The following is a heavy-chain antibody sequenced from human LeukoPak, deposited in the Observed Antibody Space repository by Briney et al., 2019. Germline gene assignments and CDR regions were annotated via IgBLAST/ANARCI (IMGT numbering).Heavy chain of an antibody. Sequence: ASVKVSCKASGYTFTSYDINWVRQATGQGLEWMGWMNPNSGNTGYAQKFQGRVTMTRNTSISTAYMELSSLRSEDTAVYYCARGSVYSSGWWTYYYYHYGMDVWGQGTTVTVSS. CDR2: MNPNSGNT. J-gene: IGHJ6*02. D-gene: IGHD6-19*01. CDR3: ARGSVYSSGWWTYYYYHYGMDV. CDR1: GYTFTSYD. V-gene: IGHV1-8*01.